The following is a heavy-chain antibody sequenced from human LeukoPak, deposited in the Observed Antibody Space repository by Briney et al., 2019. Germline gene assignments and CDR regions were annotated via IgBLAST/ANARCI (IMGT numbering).Heavy chain of an antibody. J-gene: IGHJ4*02. D-gene: IGHD4-11*01. CDR1: GFTFDEHG. CDR3: ARVQRWGYSNYFDY. Sequence: GGSLRLSCAASGFTFDEHGVSWVRQAPGKGQEWVSGINWNGASTGYADSVKGRFTISRDNAKNSLYLQMNSLRAEDTALYYCARVQRWGYSNYFDYWGQGTLVTVSS. V-gene: IGHV3-20*04. CDR2: INWNGAST.